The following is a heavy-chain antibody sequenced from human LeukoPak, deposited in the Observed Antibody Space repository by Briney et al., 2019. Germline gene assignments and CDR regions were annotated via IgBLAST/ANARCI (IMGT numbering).Heavy chain of an antibody. CDR3: ARVRVELVATDYNRSFFDY. V-gene: IGHV4-34*01. J-gene: IGHJ4*02. CDR1: GGSFSGYY. Sequence: SETLSLTCAVYGGSFSGYYWSWIRQPPGKGLEWIGEIKHSGSTNYNPSLKSRVTISVDTSKNQFSLKLSSVTAADTAVYYCARVRVELVATDYNRSFFDYWGQGTLVTVSS. CDR2: IKHSGST. D-gene: IGHD5-12*01.